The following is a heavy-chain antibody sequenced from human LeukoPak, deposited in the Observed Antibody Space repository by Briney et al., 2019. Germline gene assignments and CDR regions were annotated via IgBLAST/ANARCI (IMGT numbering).Heavy chain of an antibody. CDR1: GYSMSSGYY. Sequence: PSETLSLTCAVSGYSMSSGYYWGWVRQPPGKGLEWIGSIYHSGSTYYNPSLKSRVTISVDTSKNQFSLKLSSVTAADTAVYYCASNGVVVDPSDAFDIWGQGTMVTVSS. D-gene: IGHD2-21*01. CDR3: ASNGVVVDPSDAFDI. V-gene: IGHV4-38-2*01. CDR2: IYHSGST. J-gene: IGHJ3*02.